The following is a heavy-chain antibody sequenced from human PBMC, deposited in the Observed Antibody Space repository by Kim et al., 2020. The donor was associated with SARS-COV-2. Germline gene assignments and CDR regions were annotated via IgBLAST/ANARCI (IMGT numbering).Heavy chain of an antibody. CDR3: TTDIWMGYDTDN. Sequence: GGSLRLSCAASGFTFNDAWMNWVRQAPGKGLEWVGRVKREKDGGTADYAAPVKGRFSISRDDSKNTVSLQMNSLRTEDTAVYYSTTDIWMGYDTDNWGQGTLVTVSS. V-gene: IGHV3-15*01. CDR1: GFTFNDAW. CDR2: VKREKDGGTA. D-gene: IGHD3-3*01. J-gene: IGHJ4*02.